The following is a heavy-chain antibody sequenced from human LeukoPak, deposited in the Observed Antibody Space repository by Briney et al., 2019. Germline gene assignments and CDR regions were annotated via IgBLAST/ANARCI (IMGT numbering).Heavy chain of an antibody. J-gene: IGHJ4*02. CDR2: IKQDGSKK. CDR1: GFTFSSYW. V-gene: IGHV3-7*04. Sequence: GGSLRLSCAASGFTFSSYWMNWVRQAPGKGLEWVANIKQDGSKKSYVDSVKGRFTISRDNAKNSLYLQMNSLRAEDTAIYYCTRVGYIDEGIDYWGQGTLVTVSS. CDR3: TRVGYIDEGIDY. D-gene: IGHD5-24*01.